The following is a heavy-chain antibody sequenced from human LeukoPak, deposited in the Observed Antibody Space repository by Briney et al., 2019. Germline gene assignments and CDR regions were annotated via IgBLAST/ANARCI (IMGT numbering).Heavy chain of an antibody. CDR2: VYYSGTT. CDR3: VRLPLYSSSSYYFDY. V-gene: IGHV4-39*01. CDR1: GGSISSSGCY. Sequence: PSETLSLTCTVSGGSISSSGCYWGWIRQPPGQGLEWIGSVYYSGTTYYNPSLKSRLTISVDTSKNQFSLKLSSVTAADTAVFYCVRLPLYSSSSYYFDYWGQGTLVTVSS. J-gene: IGHJ4*02. D-gene: IGHD6-6*01.